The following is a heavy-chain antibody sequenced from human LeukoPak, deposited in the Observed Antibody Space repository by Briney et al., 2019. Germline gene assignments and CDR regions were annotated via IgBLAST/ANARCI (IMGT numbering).Heavy chain of an antibody. CDR3: AREEGSYYDSSGYFSPKPIFYFDY. V-gene: IGHV4-59*01. Sequence: PSETLSLTCAVYGGSFSGYYWNWIRQPPGKGLEWIGYIYNSGGTNYNPSLKSRVTISVDTSKNQFSLKLSSVTAADTAVYYCAREEGSYYDSSGYFSPKPIFYFDYWGQGILVTVPS. CDR2: IYNSGGT. D-gene: IGHD3-22*01. J-gene: IGHJ4*02. CDR1: GGSFSGYY.